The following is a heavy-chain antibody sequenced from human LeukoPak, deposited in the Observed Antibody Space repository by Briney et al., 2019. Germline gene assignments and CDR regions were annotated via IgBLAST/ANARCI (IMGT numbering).Heavy chain of an antibody. V-gene: IGHV3-74*01. Sequence: GGSLRLSCAASGFTFSSYWMHWVRQAPGKGLVWVSRINSDGSSTSYADSVKGRFTISRDNAKNTLYLQMNSLRAEDTAVYYCAKDFTRGTRFGKIPHYFDYWGRGTLVTVSS. CDR1: GFTFSSYW. D-gene: IGHD3-10*01. J-gene: IGHJ4*02. CDR2: INSDGSST. CDR3: AKDFTRGTRFGKIPHYFDY.